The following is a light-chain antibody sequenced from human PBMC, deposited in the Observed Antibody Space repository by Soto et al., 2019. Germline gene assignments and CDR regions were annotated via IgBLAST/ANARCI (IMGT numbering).Light chain of an antibody. J-gene: IGKJ5*01. Sequence: EIVMTQSPATLSVSPGERATLSCRASQSVSSNLAWYQQKPGQAPRLLISGASTRATGIPARFSGSGSGIEFSLTISSLQSEDFAVYYCQQYNNWPSITFGQGTRLEIK. CDR2: GAS. V-gene: IGKV3-15*01. CDR3: QQYNNWPSIT. CDR1: QSVSSN.